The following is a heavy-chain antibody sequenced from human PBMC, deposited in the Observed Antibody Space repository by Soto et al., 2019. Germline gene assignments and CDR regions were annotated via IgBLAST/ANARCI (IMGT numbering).Heavy chain of an antibody. D-gene: IGHD3-9*01. J-gene: IGHJ4*02. CDR2: IESKTDRGTT. Sequence: PGGTLRLSCAASRFTFSNAWMPWVRQAPGKGLECVGRIESKTDRGTTDYAARVKGRFSISRDDSKNTLYLQMNSLKTEDTAVYYCTTDPYFDPDYFDYWGQGTLVTVSS. CDR1: RFTFSNAW. V-gene: IGHV3-15*04. CDR3: TTDPYFDPDYFDY.